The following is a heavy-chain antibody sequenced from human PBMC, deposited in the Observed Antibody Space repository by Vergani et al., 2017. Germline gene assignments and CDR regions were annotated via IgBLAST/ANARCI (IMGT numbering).Heavy chain of an antibody. J-gene: IGHJ4*02. CDR3: AKDGQGNWNYLYYFDY. CDR1: GFTVSSNY. D-gene: IGHD1-7*01. V-gene: IGHV3-53*04. CDR2: IYSGGST. Sequence: EVQLVESGGGLVQPGGSLRLSCAASGFTVSSNYMSWVRQAPGKGLEWVSVIYSGGSTYYADSVKGRFTISRHNSKNTLYLQMNSLRAEDTAVYYCAKDGQGNWNYLYYFDYWGQGTLVTVSS.